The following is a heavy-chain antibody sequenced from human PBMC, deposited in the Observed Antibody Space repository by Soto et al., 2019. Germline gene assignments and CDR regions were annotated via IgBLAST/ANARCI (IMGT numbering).Heavy chain of an antibody. D-gene: IGHD6-13*01. J-gene: IGHJ4*02. CDR1: FRGSE. CDR2: INHSGGT. V-gene: IGHV4-34*01. CDR3: AREPGIAAAGIFDY. Sequence: FRGSEGRRVRKEPGKGLEWIGEINHSGGTNYNPSLKSRVTISVDTSKNQFSLKLSSVTAADTAVYYCAREPGIAAAGIFDYWGQGTLVTVSS.